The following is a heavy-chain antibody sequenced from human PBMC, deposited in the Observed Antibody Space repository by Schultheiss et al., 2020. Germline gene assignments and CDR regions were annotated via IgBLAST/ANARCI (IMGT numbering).Heavy chain of an antibody. CDR2: ISSSSSTI. D-gene: IGHD3-16*01. V-gene: IGHV3-48*04. CDR3: AKERGSGVHRYYFGQ. J-gene: IGHJ4*02. Sequence: GGSLRLSCAASGFTVSSNYMSWVRQAPGKGLEWVSYISSSSSTIYYADSVKGRFAISRDNSKNSLYLQMNSLRTEDTALYYCAKERGSGVHRYYFGQWGQGTQVTVSS. CDR1: GFTVSSNY.